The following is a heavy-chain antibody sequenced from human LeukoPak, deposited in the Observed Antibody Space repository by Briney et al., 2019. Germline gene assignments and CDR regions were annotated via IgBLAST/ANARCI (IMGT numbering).Heavy chain of an antibody. Sequence: SETLSLTCTVSGGSISSSSYYWGWLRQPPGKGLEWIGSIYYSGSTYYNPSLKSRVTISVDTSKNQFSLKLSSVTAADTAVYYCARHLYSSSSRGDYYYYMDVWGKGTTVTVSS. CDR2: IYYSGST. J-gene: IGHJ6*03. D-gene: IGHD6-6*01. CDR1: GGSISSSSYY. V-gene: IGHV4-39*01. CDR3: ARHLYSSSSRGDYYYYMDV.